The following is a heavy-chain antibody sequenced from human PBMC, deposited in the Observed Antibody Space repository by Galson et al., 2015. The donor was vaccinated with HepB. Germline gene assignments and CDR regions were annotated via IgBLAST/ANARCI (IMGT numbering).Heavy chain of an antibody. V-gene: IGHV2-5*02. CDR3: AHSYYDLWSGYSVYWYFDL. D-gene: IGHD3-3*01. Sequence: PALVKPTQTLTLTCTFSGFSLSTSGVGVGWIRQPPGKALEWLALIYWDDDKRYSPSLKSRLTITKDTSKNQVVLTMTNMDPVDTATYYCAHSYYDLWSGYSVYWYFDLWGRGTLVTVSS. CDR2: IYWDDDK. CDR1: GFSLSTSGVG. J-gene: IGHJ2*01.